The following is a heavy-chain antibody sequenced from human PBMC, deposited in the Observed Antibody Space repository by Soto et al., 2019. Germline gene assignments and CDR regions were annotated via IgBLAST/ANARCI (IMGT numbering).Heavy chain of an antibody. CDR2: IYYSGSP. D-gene: IGHD1-26*01. CDR1: GGSVSSGSYF. Sequence: SETLSLTCTVSGGSVSSGSYFWSWIRQPPGKGLEWIGNIYYSGSPSYTPFLKSRVTISIDTSKNQFSLNLSSVTAADTAVYYCARLKPRSDFDYWGQGSLVTVSS. V-gene: IGHV4-61*01. J-gene: IGHJ4*02. CDR3: ARLKPRSDFDY.